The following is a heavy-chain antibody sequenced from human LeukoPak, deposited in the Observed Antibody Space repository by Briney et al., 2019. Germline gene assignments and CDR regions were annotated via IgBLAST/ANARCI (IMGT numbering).Heavy chain of an antibody. Sequence: GGSVRLSCSASGFTFSGYPMHWVRQAPGKGLESVSSIFNNGGNTHYADSVKGRFTISRDNSKKTLYLQMSSLRAEDTAVYYCVKDLDDYPPSDAFDLWGQGTMVTVSS. J-gene: IGHJ3*01. V-gene: IGHV3-64D*06. CDR3: VKDLDDYPPSDAFDL. D-gene: IGHD5-24*01. CDR2: IFNNGGNT. CDR1: GFTFSGYP.